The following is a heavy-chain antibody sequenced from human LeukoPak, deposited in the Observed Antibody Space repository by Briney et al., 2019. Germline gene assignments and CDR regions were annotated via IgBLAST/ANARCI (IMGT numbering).Heavy chain of an antibody. V-gene: IGHV3-9*01. J-gene: IGHJ4*02. CDR2: ISFNTNSI. CDR3: AKARGFAAMYYFDY. Sequence: GGSLRLSCAASGFSIRDYAMHWVRQAPGKGLEWVSGISFNTNSIDYADSVKGRFTISRDNAKNSLYLQMNSLRPEDTAWYFYAKARGFAAMYYFDYWGQGALVTVSS. D-gene: IGHD3-10*01. CDR1: GFSIRDYA.